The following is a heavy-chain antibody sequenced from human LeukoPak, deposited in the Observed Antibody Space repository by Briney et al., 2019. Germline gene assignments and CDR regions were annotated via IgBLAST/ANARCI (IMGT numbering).Heavy chain of an antibody. Sequence: SETLSLTCTVSGGSISSSSYYWAWIRQPPGKGLEWIGSIYNSGSTYYNPSLESRVTISVDTSKNPFSLKLSSVTAADTAVYSCARHYSSSRWFFDYLGQGTLVTVSS. CDR3: ARHYSSSRWFFDY. J-gene: IGHJ4*02. V-gene: IGHV4-39*01. D-gene: IGHD6-13*01. CDR1: GGSISSSSYY. CDR2: IYNSGST.